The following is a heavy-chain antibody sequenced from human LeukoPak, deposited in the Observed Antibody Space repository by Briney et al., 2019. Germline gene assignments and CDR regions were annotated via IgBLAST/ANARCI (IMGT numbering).Heavy chain of an antibody. J-gene: IGHJ5*02. V-gene: IGHV5-51*01. CDR3: ARQGITMVRGPSVNWFDP. Sequence: GESLKISCKGSGYSFTSYWIGWVRQMPGKGLEWMGIIYPGDSDTRYSPSFQGQVTISADKSISTAYLQWGSLKASDTAMYYCARQGITMVRGPSVNWFDPWGQGTLVAVSS. CDR2: IYPGDSDT. D-gene: IGHD3-10*01. CDR1: GYSFTSYW.